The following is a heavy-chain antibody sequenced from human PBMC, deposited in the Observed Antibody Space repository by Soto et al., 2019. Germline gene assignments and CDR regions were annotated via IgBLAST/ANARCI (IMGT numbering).Heavy chain of an antibody. V-gene: IGHV5-51*01. J-gene: IGHJ4*02. CDR1: GYSFTRYW. CDR2: IYPGDSDT. Sequence: GESLKISCQGSGYSFTRYWIGWVLQLPGKGVEWMGIIYPGDSDTRYSQSFQGQVTISADKSVSTASLQWRSLKASDTAIYCFAGLWASSSGRPLDYWGLGTLVTVSS. CDR3: AGLWASSSGRPLDY. D-gene: IGHD6-19*01.